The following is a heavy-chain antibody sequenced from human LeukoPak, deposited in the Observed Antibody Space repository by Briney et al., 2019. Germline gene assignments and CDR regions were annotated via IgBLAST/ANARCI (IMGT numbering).Heavy chain of an antibody. CDR1: GYTFTSYY. J-gene: IGHJ4*02. V-gene: IGHV1-46*01. Sequence: ASVKVSCKASGYTFTSYYMHWVRQAPGQGLEWMGIINPSGGSTSYAQKFQGRVTMTRDTFTSTVYMELSSLRSEDTAVYYCARDWEQLGGFDYWGQGTLVTVSS. CDR2: INPSGGST. CDR3: ARDWEQLGGFDY. D-gene: IGHD6-6*01.